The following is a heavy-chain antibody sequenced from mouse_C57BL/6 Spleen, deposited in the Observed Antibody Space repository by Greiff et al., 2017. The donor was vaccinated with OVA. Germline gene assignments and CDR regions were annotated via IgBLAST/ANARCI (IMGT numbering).Heavy chain of an antibody. Sequence: ESGPGLVKPSQSLSLTCSVTGYSITSGYYWNWIRQFPGNKLEWMGYKSYDGSNNYNPSLKNRISITRDTSKNQFFLKLNSVTPEDTATYYCARESNYPAWFAYWGQGTLVTVSA. CDR2: KSYDGSN. CDR3: ARESNYPAWFAY. J-gene: IGHJ3*01. V-gene: IGHV3-6*01. CDR1: GYSITSGYY. D-gene: IGHD2-5*01.